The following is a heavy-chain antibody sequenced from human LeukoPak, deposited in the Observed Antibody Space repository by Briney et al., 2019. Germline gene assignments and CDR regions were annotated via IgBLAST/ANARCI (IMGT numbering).Heavy chain of an antibody. CDR3: ARSGRLRYDFDY. CDR2: ISYDGSNK. V-gene: IGHV3-30*03. CDR1: GFTFSSYG. Sequence: SGGSLRLSCAASGFTFSSYGMHWVRQAPGKGLEWVAVISYDGSNKYYADSVKGRFTISRDNSKNTLYLQMNSLRAEDTAVYYCARSGRLRYDFDYWGQGTLVTVSS. J-gene: IGHJ4*02. D-gene: IGHD3-9*01.